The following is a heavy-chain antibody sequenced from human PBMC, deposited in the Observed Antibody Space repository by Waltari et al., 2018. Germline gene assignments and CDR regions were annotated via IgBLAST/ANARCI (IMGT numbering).Heavy chain of an antibody. CDR3: ARDQWFAFDI. CDR2: IKKDGSEE. CDR1: GFTFSSYW. J-gene: IGHJ3*02. D-gene: IGHD3-22*01. Sequence: EVQLVESGGGWVQPGGSLRLSCAASGFTFSSYWMSWVRQAPGKGLEWVANIKKDGSEEYYVDSVRGRFTISRDNAKNSLYLQMNSLRPEDTAVYYCARDQWFAFDIWGQGTMVTVSS. V-gene: IGHV3-7*01.